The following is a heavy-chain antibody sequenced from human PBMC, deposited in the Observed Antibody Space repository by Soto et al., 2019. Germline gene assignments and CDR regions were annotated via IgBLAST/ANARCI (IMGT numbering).Heavy chain of an antibody. CDR2: ISAYNGNT. J-gene: IGHJ4*02. Sequence: ASVKVSCKASGYTFTSYGISWVRQAPGQGLEWMGWISAYNGNTNYAQKLQGRVTMTTDTSTSTAYMELRSLRSDDTAVYYCARDTTGLGYPTPYFDYWGQGTLVTVSS. CDR3: ARDTTGLGYPTPYFDY. V-gene: IGHV1-18*01. D-gene: IGHD2-15*01. CDR1: GYTFTSYG.